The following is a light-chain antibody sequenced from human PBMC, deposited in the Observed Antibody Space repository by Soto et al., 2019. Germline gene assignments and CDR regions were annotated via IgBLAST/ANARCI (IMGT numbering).Light chain of an antibody. J-gene: IGKJ3*01. CDR2: AAS. Sequence: DIQMTQSPSSLSAFVGDSVTFTCRASQGISNYLAWDDRKPGKVPKLLVYAASTLPSGVPSRFTGSGSGTEFALTIRSLQPEDVGIYYGQHYRSPPLTFGPGTKLEI. CDR3: QHYRSPPLT. CDR1: QGISNY. V-gene: IGKV1-27*01.